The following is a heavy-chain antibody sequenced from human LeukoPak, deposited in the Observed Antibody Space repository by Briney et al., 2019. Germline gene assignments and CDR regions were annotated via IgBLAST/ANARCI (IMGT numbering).Heavy chain of an antibody. CDR1: GGSISSTYW. CDR3: ASAREGCSGGSCYLEP. Sequence: SETLSLTCAISGGSISSTYWWNWVRQPPGEGLEWIGEMHHSGGSTNFNPSLRSRVSISLDRSKNQFSLTLSFVAAADTALYYCASAREGCSGGSCYLEPWGQGTLVTVSS. CDR2: MHHSGGST. V-gene: IGHV4-4*02. J-gene: IGHJ5*02. D-gene: IGHD2-15*01.